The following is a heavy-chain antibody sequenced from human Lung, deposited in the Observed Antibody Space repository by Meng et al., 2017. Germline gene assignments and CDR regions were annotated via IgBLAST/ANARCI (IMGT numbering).Heavy chain of an antibody. CDR1: GGSFSDYD. CDR3: ARGPTTMAHDFDY. V-gene: IGHV4-34*01. J-gene: IGHJ4*02. Sequence: QVQLQRCVAGRLKPSETLSLTCFVSGGSFSDYDWSWIRQTPGKGLEWIGEINHSGSTNYNPSLESRATISVDTSQNNLSLKLSSVTAADSAVYYCARGPTTMAHDFDYWGQGTLVTVSS. D-gene: IGHD4-11*01. CDR2: INHSGST.